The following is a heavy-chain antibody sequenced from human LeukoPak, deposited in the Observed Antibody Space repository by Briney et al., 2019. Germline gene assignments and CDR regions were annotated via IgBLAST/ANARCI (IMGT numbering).Heavy chain of an antibody. CDR3: ARETIVVVVAATLKFFDY. V-gene: IGHV1-46*01. CDR1: GYTFTSYY. J-gene: IGHJ4*02. D-gene: IGHD2-15*01. Sequence: ASVKVSCKASGYTFTSYYMHWVRQAPGQGLEWMGIINPSGGSTSYAQKFQGRVAMTRDTSTSTVYMELSSLRSEDTAVYYCARETIVVVVAATLKFFDYWGQGTLVTVSS. CDR2: INPSGGST.